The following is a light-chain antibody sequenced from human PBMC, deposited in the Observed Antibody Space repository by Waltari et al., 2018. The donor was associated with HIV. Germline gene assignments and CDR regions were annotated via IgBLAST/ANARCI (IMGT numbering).Light chain of an antibody. V-gene: IGLV1-51*01. CDR2: DNE. Sequence: QSVLTQPPSVSAAPGQKGTISCSGDTSNVATNSVSWYQQLPGRAPRLLIYDNEKQPSRIPDRFSAFKAGMSATLVITGLQIVDEADYYCGAWDSSLSLYVFGTGTTVAVL. CDR3: GAWDSSLSLYV. CDR1: TSNVATNS. J-gene: IGLJ1*01.